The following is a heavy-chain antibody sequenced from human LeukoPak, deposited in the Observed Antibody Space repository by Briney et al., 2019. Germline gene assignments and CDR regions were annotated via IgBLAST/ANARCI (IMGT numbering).Heavy chain of an antibody. D-gene: IGHD6-6*01. CDR3: ARSPRSSSSSGYYYMDV. Sequence: ASVKVSCKASGYTFTGYYMHWVRQAPGQGLEWMGWINPNSGGTNYAQKFQGRVTMTRDTSISTAYMELSRLRSDDTAVYYCARSPRSSSSSGYYYMDVWGKGTTVTVSS. J-gene: IGHJ6*03. V-gene: IGHV1-2*02. CDR2: INPNSGGT. CDR1: GYTFTGYY.